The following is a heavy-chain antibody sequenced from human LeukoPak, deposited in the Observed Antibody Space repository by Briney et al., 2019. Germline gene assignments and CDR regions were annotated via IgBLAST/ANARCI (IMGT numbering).Heavy chain of an antibody. CDR3: ARVEGSSDAFDI. CDR2: IYYSGST. V-gene: IGHV4-30-4*01. Sequence: SQTLSLTCTVSGGSISSGDYYWSWIRQPPGKGLEWIGYIYYSGSTYYNPSFKSRVTISVDTSKNQFSLKLSSVTAADTAVYYCARVEGSSDAFDIWGQGTMVTVSS. CDR1: GGSISSGDYY. J-gene: IGHJ3*02.